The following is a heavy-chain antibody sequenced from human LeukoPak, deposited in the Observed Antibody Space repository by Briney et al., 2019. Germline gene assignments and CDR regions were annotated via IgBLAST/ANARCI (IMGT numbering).Heavy chain of an antibody. CDR3: VREAYYGWGSSPTFYFDY. CDR1: GSSFSDSV. V-gene: IGHV3-30*04. CDR2: ISHDVKTT. J-gene: IGHJ4*02. D-gene: IGHD3-10*01. Sequence: GGSLRLSCVASGSSFSDSVIHWVRQAPGKGLEWVAVISHDVKTTYYADSAKGRFTISRDNSRNTVFLQMNRLRPEDTAVYYCVREAYYGWGSSPTFYFDYWGQGTLVTVSS.